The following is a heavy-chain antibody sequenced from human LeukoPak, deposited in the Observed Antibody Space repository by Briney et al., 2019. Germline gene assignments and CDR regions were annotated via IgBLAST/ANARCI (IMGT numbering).Heavy chain of an antibody. CDR3: TTGNVPATSY. Sequence: PGGSLRLSCATSGFTFSDYGMHWVRQAPGEGLVWVSRINSDGSSTSYADSVRGRFTISRDNAKNTVYLQMNSLRADDTAVYYCTTGNVPATSYWGQGTLVTVSS. CDR2: INSDGSST. D-gene: IGHD2-15*01. J-gene: IGHJ4*02. CDR1: GFTFSDYG. V-gene: IGHV3-74*01.